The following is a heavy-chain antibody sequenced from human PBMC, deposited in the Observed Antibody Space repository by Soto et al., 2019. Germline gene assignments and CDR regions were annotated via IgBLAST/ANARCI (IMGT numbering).Heavy chain of an antibody. J-gene: IGHJ4*02. D-gene: IGHD1-20*01. CDR2: IYYSGSA. Sequence: SETLSLTCTVSGDSVTSVSDYWSWIRQPPGKGLEWIGYIYYSGSADYNPSLGSRVSVSVDTSKNQFSLKVSGVSAADTAVYYCATSQKGYNWNYFDHWGQGALVTVSS. CDR3: ATSQKGYNWNYFDH. CDR1: GDSVTSVSDY. V-gene: IGHV4-61*01.